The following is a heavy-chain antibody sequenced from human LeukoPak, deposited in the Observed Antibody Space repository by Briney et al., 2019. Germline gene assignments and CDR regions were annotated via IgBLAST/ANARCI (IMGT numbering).Heavy chain of an antibody. CDR3: ARMELEYMDV. D-gene: IGHD1-26*01. J-gene: IGHJ6*03. Sequence: SETLSLTCTVSGGSISSYYWSWIRQPPGKGLEWIGYIYYSGSTNYNPSLKSRVTMSVDTSKNQFSLRLSSVTAADPAVYYCARMELEYMDVWGKGTTVTVSS. CDR2: IYYSGST. CDR1: GGSISSYY. V-gene: IGHV4-59*01.